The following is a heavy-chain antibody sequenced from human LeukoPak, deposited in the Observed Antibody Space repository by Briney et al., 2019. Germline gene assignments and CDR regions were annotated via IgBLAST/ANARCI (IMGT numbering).Heavy chain of an antibody. J-gene: IGHJ4*02. CDR2: IYYSGST. Sequence: PSETLSLTCTVSGGSISSSSYYWGWIRQPPGKGLEWIGSIYYSGSTYYNPSLKSRVTISVDTSKNQFSLKLSSVTAADTAVCYCAKGSSGYYHYWGQGTLVTVSS. CDR3: AKGSSGYYHY. V-gene: IGHV4-39*01. D-gene: IGHD3-22*01. CDR1: GGSISSSSYY.